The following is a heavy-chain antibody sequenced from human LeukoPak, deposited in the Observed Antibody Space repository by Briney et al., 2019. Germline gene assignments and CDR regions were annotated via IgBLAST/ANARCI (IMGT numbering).Heavy chain of an antibody. J-gene: IGHJ4*02. D-gene: IGHD6-13*01. CDR1: GFTFSSYS. CDR2: ISSSSSYI. V-gene: IGHV3-21*01. Sequence: GGSLRLSCAASGFTFSSYSMNWVRQAPGKGLEWVSSISSSSSYIYYADSVKGRFTISRDNAKNSLYLQMNSLRAEDTAVYYCAKGSFRWYPFDYWGQGTLVTVSS. CDR3: AKGSFRWYPFDY.